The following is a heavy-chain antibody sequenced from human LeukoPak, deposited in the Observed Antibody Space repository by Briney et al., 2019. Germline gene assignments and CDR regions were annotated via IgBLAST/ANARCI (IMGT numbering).Heavy chain of an antibody. Sequence: GGSLRLSCAASGFTVSSNYMSWVRQAPGKGLEWVSVIYSGGSTYYADSVKGRFTISRDNAKNSLYLQMNSLRAEDTAVYYCARDDGDYGSDYWGQGTLVTVSP. J-gene: IGHJ4*02. CDR1: GFTVSSNY. CDR2: IYSGGST. V-gene: IGHV3-66*01. CDR3: ARDDGDYGSDY. D-gene: IGHD4-17*01.